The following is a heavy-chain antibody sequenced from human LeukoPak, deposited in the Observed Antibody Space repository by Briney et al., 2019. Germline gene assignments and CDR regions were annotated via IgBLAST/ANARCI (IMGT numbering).Heavy chain of an antibody. D-gene: IGHD3-9*01. CDR1: GFTFSIYA. J-gene: IGHJ5*02. CDR3: ARESYYDILTGYYNSPYNWFDP. V-gene: IGHV3-23*01. Sequence: PGGSLRLSCAASGFTFSIYAMSWVRQAPGKGLEWVSAISATDSRPYYADSVKGRFTISRDNSKNTLYLQMNCLRAEDTAVYYCARESYYDILTGYYNSPYNWFDPWGQGTLVTVSS. CDR2: ISATDSRP.